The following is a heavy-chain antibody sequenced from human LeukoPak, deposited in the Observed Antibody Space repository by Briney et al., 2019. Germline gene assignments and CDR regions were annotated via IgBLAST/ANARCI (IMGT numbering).Heavy chain of an antibody. CDR3: ARGRGLYSYGPRAFDI. D-gene: IGHD5-18*01. CDR2: INHSGST. Sequence: PSETLSLTCAVYGGSFSGYYWSWIRQPPGKGLEWIGEINHSGSTNYNPSLKSRVTISVDTSKNQFSLKLSSVTAADTAVYHCARGRGLYSYGPRAFDIWGQGTMVTVSS. J-gene: IGHJ3*02. V-gene: IGHV4-34*01. CDR1: GGSFSGYY.